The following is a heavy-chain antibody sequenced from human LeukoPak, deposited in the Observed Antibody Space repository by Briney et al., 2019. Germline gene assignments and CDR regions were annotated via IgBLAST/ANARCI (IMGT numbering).Heavy chain of an antibody. CDR1: GGSISSYY. Sequence: PSQTLSLTCTVSGGSISSYYCSWIRQPPGKGLEWIGSIYYSGSTNYNPSLKSRVTISVDTSKNQFSLKLSSVTAADTAVYYCARESGDCSSTSCYAPYWYFDLWGRGTLVTVSS. D-gene: IGHD2-2*01. J-gene: IGHJ2*01. CDR3: ARESGDCSSTSCYAPYWYFDL. CDR2: IYYSGST. V-gene: IGHV4-59*01.